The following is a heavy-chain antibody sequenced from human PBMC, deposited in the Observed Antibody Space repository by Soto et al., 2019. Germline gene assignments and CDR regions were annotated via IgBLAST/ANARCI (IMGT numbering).Heavy chain of an antibody. CDR2: IKSKTDGGTT. V-gene: IGHV3-15*01. J-gene: IGHJ6*03. CDR3: TTEGWFGELSYYYYYYMDV. D-gene: IGHD3-10*01. Sequence: EVQLVESGGGLVKPGGSLRLSCAASGFTFSNAWMSWVRQAPGKGLEWVGRIKSKTDGGTTDYAAPVKGRFTISRDDSKNTLYLQMNSPKTEDTAVYYCTTEGWFGELSYYYYYYMDVWGKGTTVTVSS. CDR1: GFTFSNAW.